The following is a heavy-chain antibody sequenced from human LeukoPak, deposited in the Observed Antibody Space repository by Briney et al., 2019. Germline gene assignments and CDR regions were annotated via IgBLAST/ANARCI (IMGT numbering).Heavy chain of an antibody. CDR1: GGSISSGGYS. D-gene: IGHD6-19*01. CDR2: IYYSGST. J-gene: IGHJ5*02. CDR3: ARVGRVAANWFDP. Sequence: PSQTLSLTCAVSGGSISSGGYSWSWIRQPPGKGLEWIGYIYYSGSTYYNPSLKSRVTISVDTSKNQFSLKLSSVTAADTAVYYCARVGRVAANWFDPWGQGTLVTVSS. V-gene: IGHV4-30-4*07.